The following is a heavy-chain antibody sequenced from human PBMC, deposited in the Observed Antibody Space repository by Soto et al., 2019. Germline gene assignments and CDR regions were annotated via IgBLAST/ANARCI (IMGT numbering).Heavy chain of an antibody. J-gene: IGHJ6*02. CDR2: IFSDNER. V-gene: IGHV2-26*01. CDR1: GFSLTTGKMG. CDR3: ARMNVDSYQFYYAMDV. Sequence: SGPTLVNPTETLTLTCTVSGFSLTTGKMGVGWIRQPPGKALEWLAHIFSDNERSYSTSLQGRLTISKDTSGSQVVLSMTNVDPVDTATYYCARMNVDSYQFYYAMDVWGQGTTVTVSS. D-gene: IGHD4-17*01.